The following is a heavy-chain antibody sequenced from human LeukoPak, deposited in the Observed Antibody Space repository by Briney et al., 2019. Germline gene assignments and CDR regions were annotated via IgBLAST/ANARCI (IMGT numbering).Heavy chain of an antibody. Sequence: GGSLRLSCAASGFTFSSYAMSWVRQAPGKGLEWVSAISGSGGSTYYADSVKGRFTISRDNSKNTLYLQMNSLRAEDTAVYYCARHEGQYDYNFDYFHYWGQGTLVTVSS. CDR2: ISGSGGST. J-gene: IGHJ4*02. D-gene: IGHD3-16*01. CDR1: GFTFSSYA. V-gene: IGHV3-23*01. CDR3: ARHEGQYDYNFDYFHY.